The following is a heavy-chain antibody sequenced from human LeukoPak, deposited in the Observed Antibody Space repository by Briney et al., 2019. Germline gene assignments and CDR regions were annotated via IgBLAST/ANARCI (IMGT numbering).Heavy chain of an antibody. CDR2: ISYDGSNK. Sequence: PGGSLRLSCAASGFTFSSYAMHWVRQAPGKGLEWVAVISYDGSNKYYADSVKGRFTISRDNSNNTLYLQMNSLRAEDTAVYYCAKDTYSSGPYYYYYYGMDVWGQGTTVTVSS. J-gene: IGHJ6*02. D-gene: IGHD6-19*01. CDR1: GFTFSSYA. CDR3: AKDTYSSGPYYYYYYGMDV. V-gene: IGHV3-30-3*01.